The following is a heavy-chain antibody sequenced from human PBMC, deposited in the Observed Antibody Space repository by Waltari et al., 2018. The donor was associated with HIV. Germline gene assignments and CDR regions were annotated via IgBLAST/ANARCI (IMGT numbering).Heavy chain of an antibody. CDR2: INHSGTT. CDR1: GGSFSGYY. V-gene: IGHV4-34*01. J-gene: IGHJ4*01. CDR3: AYSYLTGSILHPF. Sequence: QEQLQQWGAGLLKPSETLSLTCAVYGGSFSGYYLNWVRQPPGKGLEGIGEINHSGTTNYNPSLKSRVTMSVDTSKRQFSLTLNSVTAADTAVYFCAYSYLTGSILHPFWGQGTLVTVSS. D-gene: IGHD3-9*01.